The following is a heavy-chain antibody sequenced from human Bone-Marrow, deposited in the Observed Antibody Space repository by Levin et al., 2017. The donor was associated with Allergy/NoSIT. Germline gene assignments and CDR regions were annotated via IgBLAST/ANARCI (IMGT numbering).Heavy chain of an antibody. CDR1: GYSFANYL. Sequence: GESLKISCKASGYSFANYLIAWVRQMPGKGLEWMGMIYPGDSDTRYSPSFQGQVTISADKSITTAYLQWSSLEASDTAIYYCARCRLSGYTYDPFDIWGQGTMVTVSS. D-gene: IGHD5-12*01. J-gene: IGHJ3*02. V-gene: IGHV5-51*01. CDR3: ARCRLSGYTYDPFDI. CDR2: IYPGDSDT.